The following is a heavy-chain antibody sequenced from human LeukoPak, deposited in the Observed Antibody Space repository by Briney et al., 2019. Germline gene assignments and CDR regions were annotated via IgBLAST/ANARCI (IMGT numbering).Heavy chain of an antibody. Sequence: GGSLRLSCAASGFTFSTYAMTWVRQAPGRGLEWVSTFSGSSGSTDYADSVKGRFTVSRDNSRNTLYLQMHSVRVDDTAVYYCAKGLSATSMGIDYWGQGTLVTVSS. CDR3: AKGLSATSMGIDY. CDR2: FSGSSGST. CDR1: GFTFSTYA. J-gene: IGHJ4*02. D-gene: IGHD4-17*01. V-gene: IGHV3-23*01.